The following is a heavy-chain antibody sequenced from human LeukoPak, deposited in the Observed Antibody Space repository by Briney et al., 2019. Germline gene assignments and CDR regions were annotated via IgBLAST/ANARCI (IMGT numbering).Heavy chain of an antibody. CDR1: GGSISSYY. Sequence: SETLSLTCTVSGGSISSYYWSWIRQPPGKGLEWIGYIYYSGSTNYNPSLKSRVTISVDTSKNQFSLKLSSVTAADTAVYYCARDPYYSSTSCYYYYMDVWGKGTTVTVSS. V-gene: IGHV4-59*01. CDR3: ARDPYYSSTSCYYYYMDV. D-gene: IGHD2-2*01. J-gene: IGHJ6*03. CDR2: IYYSGST.